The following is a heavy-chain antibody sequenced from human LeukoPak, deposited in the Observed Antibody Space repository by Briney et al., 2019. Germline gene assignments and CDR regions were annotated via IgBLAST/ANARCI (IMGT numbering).Heavy chain of an antibody. J-gene: IGHJ4*02. CDR1: GGSFSGYY. CDR2: INHSGST. Sequence: PSETLSLTCAVYGGSFSGYYWSWIRQPPGEGLEWIGEINHSGSTNYNPSLKSRVTISVDTSKNQFSLKLSSVTAADTAVYYCARVKRAVFDYWGQGTLVTVSS. V-gene: IGHV4-34*01. CDR3: ARVKRAVFDY.